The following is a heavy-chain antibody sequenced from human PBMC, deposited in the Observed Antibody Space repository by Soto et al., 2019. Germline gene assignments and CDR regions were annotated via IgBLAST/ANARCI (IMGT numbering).Heavy chain of an antibody. CDR2: INQNGSER. Sequence: EVELVESGGGLVQPGGSLRLSCAATGFMFSSYWMTWVSQAPGQGLEWVANINQNGSERYYVDSVEGRFTISRDNAKNSVFLQMENLRVEDTAMYYCATDILDFWGQGTLVSVSS. CDR3: ATDILDF. D-gene: IGHD3-9*01. CDR1: GFMFSSYW. V-gene: IGHV3-7*05. J-gene: IGHJ4*02.